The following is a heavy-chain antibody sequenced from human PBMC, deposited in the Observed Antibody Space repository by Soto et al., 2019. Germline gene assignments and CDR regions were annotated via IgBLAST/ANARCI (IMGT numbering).Heavy chain of an antibody. Sequence: QVQLVQSGAEVKKPGASVKVSCKASGYTFTGYYMHWVRQAPGQGLEWMGWINPNSGGTNYAQKFQGWLTMTRDTSISTAYMELSRLRSDDTAVYYCARGLPGYSTPKNYFDYWGQGTLVTVSS. D-gene: IGHD1-26*01. V-gene: IGHV1-2*04. CDR1: GYTFTGYY. CDR2: INPNSGGT. CDR3: ARGLPGYSTPKNYFDY. J-gene: IGHJ4*02.